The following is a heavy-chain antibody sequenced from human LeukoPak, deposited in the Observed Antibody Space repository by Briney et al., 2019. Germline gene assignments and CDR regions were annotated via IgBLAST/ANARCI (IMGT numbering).Heavy chain of an antibody. CDR3: TRVGYIDEGIDY. Sequence: GGSLRLSCAASGFTFSSYWMRWVRQAPGKGLEWVANIKQDGSKKSYVDSVKGRFTISRDNAKNSLYLQMNSLRAEDTAIYYCTRVGYIDEGIDYWGQGTLVTVSS. CDR1: GFTFSSYW. J-gene: IGHJ4*02. D-gene: IGHD5-24*01. V-gene: IGHV3-7*04. CDR2: IKQDGSKK.